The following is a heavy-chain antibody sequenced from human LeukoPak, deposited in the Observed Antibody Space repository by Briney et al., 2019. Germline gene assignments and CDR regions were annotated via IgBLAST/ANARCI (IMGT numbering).Heavy chain of an antibody. CDR3: VRDRDWAFDY. Sequence: GGSLRLSCAASGFSFSDYTMNWVRQAPGKGLEWISYLGRGTNNMYYADSVKGRFTISRDNAKNSLYLQMSSLRAEDTAVYYCVRDRDWAFDYWGQGTQVTVSS. CDR1: GFSFSDYT. V-gene: IGHV3-48*01. J-gene: IGHJ4*02. CDR2: LGRGTNNM. D-gene: IGHD3/OR15-3a*01.